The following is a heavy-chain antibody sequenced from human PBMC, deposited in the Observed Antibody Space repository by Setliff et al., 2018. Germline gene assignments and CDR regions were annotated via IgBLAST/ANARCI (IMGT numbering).Heavy chain of an antibody. J-gene: IGHJ4*02. D-gene: IGHD1-26*01. Sequence: PGESLKISCAASGFTFSSYSMKWVRQAPGKGLEWISYIDISSTTIYYADSVKGRFTISRDNAKNSLYLQMNSLRAEDTAQYYCARDSEGALDYWGQGTLVTVSS. CDR1: GFTFSSYS. CDR3: ARDSEGALDY. CDR2: IDISSTTI. V-gene: IGHV3-48*01.